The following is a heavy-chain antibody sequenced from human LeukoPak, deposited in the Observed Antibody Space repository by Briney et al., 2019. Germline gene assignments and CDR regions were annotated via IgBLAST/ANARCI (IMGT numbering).Heavy chain of an antibody. Sequence: GGSLRLSCAASGLTFSNYAMSWVRQAPGKGLEWVANIKQDGSEKYYVDSVKGRFTISRDNAKNSLYLRMNSLRAEDTAVYYCASKSGVWGQGTTVTVSS. CDR2: IKQDGSEK. J-gene: IGHJ6*02. CDR1: GLTFSNYA. V-gene: IGHV3-7*02. CDR3: ASKSGV.